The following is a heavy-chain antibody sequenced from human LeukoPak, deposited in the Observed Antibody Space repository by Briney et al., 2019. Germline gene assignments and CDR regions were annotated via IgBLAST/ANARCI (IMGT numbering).Heavy chain of an antibody. V-gene: IGHV3-23*01. CDR1: GFTFSTYA. Sequence: GGSLSLSCAASGFTFSTYAMSWVRQAPGKGLEWVSAISGSGGSTYYADSVKGRFTISRDNSKNTLYLQMNSLRAEDTAVYYCAKVARSAYYYDSSVGIWGQGTMVTVSS. CDR2: ISGSGGST. D-gene: IGHD3-22*01. CDR3: AKVARSAYYYDSSVGI. J-gene: IGHJ3*02.